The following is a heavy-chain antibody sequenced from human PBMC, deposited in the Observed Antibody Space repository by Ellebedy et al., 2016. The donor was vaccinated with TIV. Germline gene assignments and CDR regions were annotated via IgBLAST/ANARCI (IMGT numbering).Heavy chain of an antibody. Sequence: ASVKVSCXASGYTFTGYYMHWVRQAPGQGLEWMGWINPNSGGTNYAQKFQGWVTMTRDTSISTAYMELSRLRSDDTAVYYCARLYDYGDYGIYYYGMDVWGQGTTVTVSS. J-gene: IGHJ6*02. CDR3: ARLYDYGDYGIYYYGMDV. D-gene: IGHD4-17*01. CDR2: INPNSGGT. V-gene: IGHV1-2*04. CDR1: GYTFTGYY.